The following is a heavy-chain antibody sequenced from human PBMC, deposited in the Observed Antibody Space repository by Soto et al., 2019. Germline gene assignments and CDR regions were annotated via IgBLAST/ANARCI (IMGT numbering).Heavy chain of an antibody. CDR2: ISGSGANT. J-gene: IGHJ5*02. D-gene: IGHD3-10*01. CDR3: AESAMVRGGGWFDP. CDR1: RFTFSTYA. Sequence: EVQLLESGGGLVQPGGSLRLSCAASRFTFSTYAMSWVHQAPGKGLEWVSDISGSGANTYYADSVKGRFTISRDNSKNTLYLQMNSLRAEDTAVYYCAESAMVRGGGWFDPWGQGTLVTVSS. V-gene: IGHV3-23*01.